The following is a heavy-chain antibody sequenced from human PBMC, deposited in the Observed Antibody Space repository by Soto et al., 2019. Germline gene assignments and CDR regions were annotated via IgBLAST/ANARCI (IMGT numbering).Heavy chain of an antibody. V-gene: IGHV1-2*04. CDR3: VRDRTHCSCDVCYSGFDY. D-gene: IGHD2-15*01. J-gene: IGHJ4*02. CDR2: INPNSGGT. CDR1: GYTFTGYY. Sequence: ASVKVSCKASGYTFTGYYTHWMRQAPGQGLEWMGWINPNSGGTNYAQKFQGWVTMTRDTSISTAYMELSRLRSDDTAVYYCVRDRTHCSCDVCYSGFDYSGPGTLLTVSS.